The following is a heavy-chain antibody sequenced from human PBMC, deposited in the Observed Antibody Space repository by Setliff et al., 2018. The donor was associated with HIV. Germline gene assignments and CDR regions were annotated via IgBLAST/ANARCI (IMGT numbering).Heavy chain of an antibody. V-gene: IGHV1-2*02. CDR1: GYTFTGYY. CDR3: ARSGYSSSWYLDYYYYYGMDV. D-gene: IGHD6-13*01. J-gene: IGHJ6*02. CDR2: INPNSGGT. Sequence: ASVKVSCKASGYTFTGYYMHWVRQAPGQGLEWMGWINPNSGGTNYAQKFQGRVTMTRDTSISTAYMELSRLRSDDTAVYYCARSGYSSSWYLDYYYYYGMDVWDQGTTVTVS.